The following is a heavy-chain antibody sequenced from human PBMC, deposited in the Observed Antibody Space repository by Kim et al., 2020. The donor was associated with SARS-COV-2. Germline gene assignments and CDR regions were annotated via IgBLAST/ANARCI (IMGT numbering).Heavy chain of an antibody. CDR3: TTDLSVMITFGGVIIDY. D-gene: IGHD3-16*01. V-gene: IGHV3-15*01. J-gene: IGHJ4*02. Sequence: VKGRFTISRDDSKNTLYLQMNSLKTEDTAVYYCTTDLSVMITFGGVIIDYWGQGTLVTVSS.